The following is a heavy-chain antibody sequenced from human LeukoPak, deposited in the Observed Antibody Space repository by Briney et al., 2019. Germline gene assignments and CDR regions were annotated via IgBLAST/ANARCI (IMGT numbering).Heavy chain of an antibody. CDR2: IKQDGSEK. J-gene: IGHJ5*02. D-gene: IGHD1-26*01. CDR3: AAWEQLGWFDP. Sequence: GGSLRLSCAASGFTFSRYWMSWVRQAPGKGLEWVANIKQDGSEKYYVDSVKGRFTISRDNAKNSLYLQMNSLRAEDTAVYYCAAWEQLGWFDPWGQGTLVTVSS. V-gene: IGHV3-7*01. CDR1: GFTFSRYW.